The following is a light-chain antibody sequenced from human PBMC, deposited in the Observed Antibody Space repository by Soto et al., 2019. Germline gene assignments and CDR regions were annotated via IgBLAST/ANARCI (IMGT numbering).Light chain of an antibody. Sequence: DIVMTQSPDSLAVSLGERATINCKSSQSVLYSSNNKNYLAWYQQKPGQPPKLLIYWASTRESGVPDRFSGSGSGTDFTLTISSLQAEDAAVYYCQQCYSVPYTFGQGTKLEIK. V-gene: IGKV4-1*01. CDR1: QSVLYSSNNKNY. J-gene: IGKJ2*01. CDR2: WAS. CDR3: QQCYSVPYT.